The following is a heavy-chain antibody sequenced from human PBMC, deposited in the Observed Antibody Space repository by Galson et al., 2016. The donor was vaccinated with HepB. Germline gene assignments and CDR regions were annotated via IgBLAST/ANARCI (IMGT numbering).Heavy chain of an antibody. D-gene: IGHD6-19*01. CDR2: ISAGGVNT. CDR1: GFPFNNYV. J-gene: IGHJ5*02. V-gene: IGHV3-23*01. CDR3: ACKYSTGWYAVAFDP. Sequence: SLRLSCAASGFPFNNYVLGWVRQAPAKGLEWVSLISAGGVNTYSADSVKGRFTRPRDNSKNTFYLQRDSLRADDTAVYYCACKYSTGWYAVAFDPCGQGTLVTVSS.